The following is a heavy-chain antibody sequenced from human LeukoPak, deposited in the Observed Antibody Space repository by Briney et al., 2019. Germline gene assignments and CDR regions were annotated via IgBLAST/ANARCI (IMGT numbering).Heavy chain of an antibody. J-gene: IGHJ6*03. V-gene: IGHV1-2*04. CDR3: ARAGYSYGVYYYYYMDV. CDR1: GYTFTGYY. D-gene: IGHD5-18*01. CDR2: INPNSGGT. Sequence: ASVKVSCKASGYTFTGYYTHWVRQAPGQGLEWMGWINPNSGGTNYAQKFQGWVTMTRDTSISTAYMELSRLRSDDAAVYYCARAGYSYGVYYYYYMDVWGKGTTVTVSS.